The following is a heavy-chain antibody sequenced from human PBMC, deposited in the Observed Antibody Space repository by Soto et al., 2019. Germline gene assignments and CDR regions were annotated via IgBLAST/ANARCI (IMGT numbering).Heavy chain of an antibody. CDR3: AKDVVVGATTGLGDYYYYYGMDA. J-gene: IGHJ6*02. CDR1: GFTFSSYG. Sequence: QVQLVESGGGVVQPGRSLRLSCAASGFTFSSYGMHWVRQAPGKGLEGVAVISYDGSNKYYADSVKGRFTISRDNSKNTLYLQMNSLRAEDTAVYYCAKDVVVGATTGLGDYYYYYGMDAWGQGTTVTVSS. CDR2: ISYDGSNK. D-gene: IGHD1-26*01. V-gene: IGHV3-30*18.